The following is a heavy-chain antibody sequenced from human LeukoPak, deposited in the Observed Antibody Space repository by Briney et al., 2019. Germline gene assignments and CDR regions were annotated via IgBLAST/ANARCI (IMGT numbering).Heavy chain of an antibody. D-gene: IGHD3-10*01. CDR1: GFTFSSFA. V-gene: IGHV3-30-3*01. CDR3: ARGSMVPGDWYFDL. J-gene: IGHJ2*01. Sequence: PGGSLRLSCAASGFTFSSFAMHWVRQAPGKGLEWVAVISFDGDHKFYADSMRGRFTISRDNSKNTLFLQMNTLRADDTAVYYCARGSMVPGDWYFDLWGRGTLVTVSS. CDR2: ISFDGDHK.